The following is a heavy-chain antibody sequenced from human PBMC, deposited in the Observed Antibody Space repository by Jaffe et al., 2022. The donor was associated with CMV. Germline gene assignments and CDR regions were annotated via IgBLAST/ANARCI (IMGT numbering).Heavy chain of an antibody. CDR2: INPGGGST. J-gene: IGHJ5*02. CDR3: ARGPQYTTSWHVWFDP. Sequence: QVQLEQSGTEVKKPGAAVKISCKASGYTFNNYHMHWVRQAPGQGFEWVGIINPGGGSTSYAEKFQGRVTMTRDTSTSTFNMELSSLRSEDTAVYYCARGPQYTTSWHVWFDPWGQGTLVTVSS. CDR1: GYTFNNYH. D-gene: IGHD1-1*01. V-gene: IGHV1-46*02.